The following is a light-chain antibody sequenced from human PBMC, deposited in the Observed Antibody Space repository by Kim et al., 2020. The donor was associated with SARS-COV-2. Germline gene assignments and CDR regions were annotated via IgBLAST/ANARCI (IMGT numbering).Light chain of an antibody. CDR2: QDT. CDR3: QAWDSNTGV. CDR1: KLGNKY. Sequence: SVWPGQTANIICSGDKLGNKYVHWYQQKPGQSPVLVIYQDTKRPSGVPERFSGSNSGNTATLTISGTQALDEADYHCQAWDSNTGVFGGGTQLTVL. J-gene: IGLJ2*01. V-gene: IGLV3-1*01.